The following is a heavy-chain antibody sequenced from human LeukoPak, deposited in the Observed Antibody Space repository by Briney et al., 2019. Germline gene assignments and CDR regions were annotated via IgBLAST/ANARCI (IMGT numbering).Heavy chain of an antibody. V-gene: IGHV4-34*01. Sequence: SETLSLTCAVYGGSFSGYYWSWIRQPPGKGLEWIGEINHSGSTIHNPSLKSRITISVDTSKTQFSLKLSSVTAADTAIYYCARSRPQVTTWYFDIWGRGTLVTVSS. CDR1: GGSFSGYY. D-gene: IGHD4-17*01. CDR2: INHSGST. J-gene: IGHJ2*01. CDR3: ARSRPQVTTWYFDI.